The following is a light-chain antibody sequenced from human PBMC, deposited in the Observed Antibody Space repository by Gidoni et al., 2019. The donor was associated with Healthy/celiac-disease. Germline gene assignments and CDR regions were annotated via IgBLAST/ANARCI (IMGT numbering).Light chain of an antibody. V-gene: IGKV4-1*01. CDR3: QQYYSTPLT. J-gene: IGKJ4*01. Sequence: DIVMTQSPDSLAVSLGERATINCKSSQSVLYSSNNKNYLAWYQQKPGQPPKLLIYWASTRESGVPDRFSGSGSGTDFTLTISSLQAEDVAVYYCQQYYSTPLTFGEXPRWRSN. CDR1: QSVLYSSNNKNY. CDR2: WAS.